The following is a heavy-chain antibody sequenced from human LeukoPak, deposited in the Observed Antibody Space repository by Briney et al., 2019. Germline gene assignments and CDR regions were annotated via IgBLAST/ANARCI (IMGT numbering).Heavy chain of an antibody. D-gene: IGHD2-21*02. V-gene: IGHV4-30-4*01. CDR1: GGSISSGDYY. J-gene: IGHJ4*02. CDR2: IYYSGST. Sequence: PSQTLSLTCTVSGGSISSGDYYWSWIRQPPGKGLEWIGYIYYSGSTYYNPSLMSRVTISVDMSKNQFSLKLSSVTAADTAVYYCASNCGGDCFSDYWGQGTLVTVSS. CDR3: ASNCGGDCFSDY.